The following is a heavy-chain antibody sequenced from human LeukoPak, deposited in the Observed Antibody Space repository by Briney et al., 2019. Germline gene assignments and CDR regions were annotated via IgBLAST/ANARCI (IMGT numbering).Heavy chain of an antibody. CDR3: ARHVGGWFYMDV. V-gene: IGHV4-39*01. D-gene: IGHD6-19*01. Sequence: PSETLSLTCTVYGGSISSSSYYWGWIRQPPGKGLEWIGRIYYSGSTYYNPSLKSRVTISVDTSKNQFSLKLSSVTAADTAVYYCARHVGGWFYMDVWGKGTTVTVSS. CDR1: GGSISSSSYY. J-gene: IGHJ6*03. CDR2: IYYSGST.